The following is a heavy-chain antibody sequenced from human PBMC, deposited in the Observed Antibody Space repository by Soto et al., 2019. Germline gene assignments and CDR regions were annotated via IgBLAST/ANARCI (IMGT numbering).Heavy chain of an antibody. D-gene: IGHD2-2*01. CDR1: GFTFSSYA. J-gene: IGHJ6*02. Sequence: GGSLRLSCAASGFTFSSYAMHWVRQAPGKGLEWVAVISYDGSNIYYADSVKGRFTISRDNSKNTLYLQMNSLRAEDTAVYYCTRDLPGIVVVPAAIAYGMDIWGQGTTVTVSS. CDR3: TRDLPGIVVVPAAIAYGMDI. V-gene: IGHV3-30*04. CDR2: ISYDGSNI.